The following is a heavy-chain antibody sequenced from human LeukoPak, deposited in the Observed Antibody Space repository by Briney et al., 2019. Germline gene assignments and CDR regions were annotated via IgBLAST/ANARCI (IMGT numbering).Heavy chain of an antibody. CDR3: ARPLGSGYHGGPFDAFDI. D-gene: IGHD5-12*01. CDR2: INPSGGST. J-gene: IGHJ3*02. Sequence: ASVKVSCKASGYTFTSYYMHWVRQAPGQGLEWMGIINPSGGSTSYAQKFQGRVTMTRDMSTSTVYMELSRLRSDDTAVYYCARPLGSGYHGGPFDAFDIWGQGTMVTVSS. V-gene: IGHV1-46*01. CDR1: GYTFTSYY.